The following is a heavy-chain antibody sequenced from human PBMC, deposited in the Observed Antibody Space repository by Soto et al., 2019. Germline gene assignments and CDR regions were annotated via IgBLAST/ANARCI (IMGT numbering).Heavy chain of an antibody. D-gene: IGHD1-20*01. CDR3: ARPNWNQIYGMDV. Sequence: PSETLSLTCTVSGGSISSSSYYWGWIRQPPGKGLEWIGSIYYSGSTYYNPSLKSRVTISVDTSKNQFSLKLSSVTAADTAVYYCARPNWNQIYGMDVWGQGTTVTVSS. CDR2: IYYSGST. J-gene: IGHJ6*02. CDR1: GGSISSSSYY. V-gene: IGHV4-39*01.